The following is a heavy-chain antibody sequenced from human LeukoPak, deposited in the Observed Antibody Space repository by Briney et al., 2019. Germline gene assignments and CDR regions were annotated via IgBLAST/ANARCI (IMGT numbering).Heavy chain of an antibody. CDR1: GFTFKSFN. D-gene: IGHD5-18*01. CDR2: ISTDAKYK. V-gene: IGHV3-21*06. J-gene: IGHJ2*01. Sequence: GGSLRLSCAASGFTFKSFNMKWVREAPGKGLEGVSSISTDAKYKYYSDSLRGRFTISRDNADNALYLQMNTLTVDDTATYFCTRGQRSHIYDLSKWYFDLWGRGTLVTVSS. CDR3: TRGQRSHIYDLSKWYFDL.